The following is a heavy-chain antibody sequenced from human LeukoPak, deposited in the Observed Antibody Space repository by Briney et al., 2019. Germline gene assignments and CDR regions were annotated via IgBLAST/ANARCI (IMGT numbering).Heavy chain of an antibody. D-gene: IGHD3-10*01. CDR3: ARDLAGHYYGSGSSFDY. CDR2: IREDGSEK. Sequence: GGSLRLSCAASGFTFSSYWMNWVRQAPGKGLEWVANIREDGSEKYYVDSVKGQFTISRDNAKNSLFLQMNSLRAEDTAVYYCARDLAGHYYGSGSSFDYWGQGTLVTVSS. J-gene: IGHJ4*02. V-gene: IGHV3-7*01. CDR1: GFTFSSYW.